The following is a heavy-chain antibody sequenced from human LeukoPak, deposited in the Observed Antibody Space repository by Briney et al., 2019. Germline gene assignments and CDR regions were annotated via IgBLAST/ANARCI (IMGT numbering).Heavy chain of an antibody. D-gene: IGHD3-10*01. Sequence: GESLKICCKCSGYSFTSYWICGVREMRGKGVEWMGIIDPGDADTRYSPSFQGQVTISADKSISTAYLQWSSLKASDTAMYYCARIMVRGVIPVYNWFDPWGQGTLVTVSS. V-gene: IGHV5-51*01. CDR3: ARIMVRGVIPVYNWFDP. J-gene: IGHJ5*02. CDR2: IDPGDADT. CDR1: GYSFTSYW.